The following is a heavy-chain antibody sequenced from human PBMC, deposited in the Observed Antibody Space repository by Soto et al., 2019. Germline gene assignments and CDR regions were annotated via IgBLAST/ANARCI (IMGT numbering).Heavy chain of an antibody. V-gene: IGHV1-18*01. CDR3: ARDAIVEVVADDAFDI. Sequence: ASVKVSCEASGYTFTSYGISWVRRAPGQGLEWMGWISAYNGNTNYAQKLQGRVTMTTDTSTSTAYMELRSLRSDDTAVYYCARDAIVEVVADDAFDIWGQGTMVTVSS. CDR2: ISAYNGNT. CDR1: GYTFTSYG. D-gene: IGHD2-15*01. J-gene: IGHJ3*02.